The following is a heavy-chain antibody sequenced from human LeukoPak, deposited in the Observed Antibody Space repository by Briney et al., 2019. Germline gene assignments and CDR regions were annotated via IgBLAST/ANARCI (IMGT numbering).Heavy chain of an antibody. J-gene: IGHJ4*02. CDR1: GFTFNSYW. CDR2: ISSSSSTI. CDR3: ARDLTVRGVIVY. D-gene: IGHD3-10*01. V-gene: IGHV3-48*02. Sequence: PGGSLRLSCAASGFTFNSYWMNWVRQAPGKGLEWVSYISSSSSTIYYADSVKGRFTISRDNAKNSLYLQMNSLRDEDTAVYYCARDLTVRGVIVYWGQGTLVTVSS.